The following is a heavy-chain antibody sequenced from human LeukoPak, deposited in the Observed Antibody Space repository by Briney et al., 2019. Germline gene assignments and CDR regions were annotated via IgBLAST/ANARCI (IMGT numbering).Heavy chain of an antibody. Sequence: PGGSLRLSCAASGFTFDDFAMHWVRQAPGKGLEGVSCILWNSSYIAYSDSVKGRCTISRDNAKNSLYLEMNRLRPEDMALYYCARGGLLDYWGQGTLVTVSS. CDR1: GFTFDDFA. CDR3: ARGGLLDY. CDR2: ILWNSSYI. D-gene: IGHD2-21*02. V-gene: IGHV3-9*03. J-gene: IGHJ4*02.